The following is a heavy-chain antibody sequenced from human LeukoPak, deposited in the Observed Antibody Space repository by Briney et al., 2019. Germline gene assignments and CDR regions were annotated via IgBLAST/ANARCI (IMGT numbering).Heavy chain of an antibody. CDR3: ARVGCSSTSCYAADFDY. V-gene: IGHV4-4*02. CDR1: GGSISSSNW. D-gene: IGHD2-2*01. J-gene: IGHJ4*02. CDR2: IYHSGST. Sequence: SGTLPLTCAVSGGSISSSNWWSWVRQPPGKGLEWIGEIYHSGSTNYNPSLKSRVTISVDKSKNQFSLKLSSVTAADTAVYYCARVGCSSTSCYAADFDYWGQGTLVTVSS.